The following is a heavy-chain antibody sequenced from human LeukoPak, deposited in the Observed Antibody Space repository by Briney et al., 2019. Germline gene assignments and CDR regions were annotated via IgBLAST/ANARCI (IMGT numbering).Heavy chain of an antibody. J-gene: IGHJ4*02. V-gene: IGHV3-30*18. CDR3: AKGGGDGYR. CDR2: ISYDGSNK. CDR1: GFTFSSYG. Sequence: GGSLRLSCAASGFTFSSYGMHWVRQAPGKGLEWVAVISYDGSNKYYADSVKGPFTISRDNSKNTLYLQMNSLRAEDTAVYYCAKGGGDGYRWGQGTLVTVSS. D-gene: IGHD5-24*01.